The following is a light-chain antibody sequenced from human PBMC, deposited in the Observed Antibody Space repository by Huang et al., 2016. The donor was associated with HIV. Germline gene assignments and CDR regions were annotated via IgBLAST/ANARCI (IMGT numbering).Light chain of an antibody. CDR1: ESISSW. J-gene: IGKJ1*01. V-gene: IGKV1-5*03. CDR3: QQYDTYSRWT. Sequence: DIQMTQSPSTLSASVGDRVSITCRASESISSWLAWYQQNPGKDPKLLIYQASSLQSGVPSRFRGSGSGTESTLTISSLQPDDFATYYCQQYDTYSRWTFGQGTKVEIK. CDR2: QAS.